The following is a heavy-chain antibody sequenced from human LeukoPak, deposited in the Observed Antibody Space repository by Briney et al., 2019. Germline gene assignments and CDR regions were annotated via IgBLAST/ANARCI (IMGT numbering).Heavy chain of an antibody. CDR3: ATARRHDYGDYGGAFDN. J-gene: IGHJ4*02. Sequence: GGSLRLSCVASGFTVSSSYMSWVRQAPGRGLENVSFIYSGGSTFYADFVKGRFTISRDNSKNTLHLQMNSLRADDTAIYYCATARRHDYGDYGGAFDNWGQGILVTVSS. D-gene: IGHD4-17*01. V-gene: IGHV3-53*01. CDR2: IYSGGST. CDR1: GFTVSSSY.